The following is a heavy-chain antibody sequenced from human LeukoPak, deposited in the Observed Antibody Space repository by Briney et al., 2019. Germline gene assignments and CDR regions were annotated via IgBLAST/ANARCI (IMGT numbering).Heavy chain of an antibody. V-gene: IGHV4-34*01. J-gene: IGHJ4*02. Sequence: SETLSLTCAVYGGSFSGYYWSWIRQPPGKGLEWIGEINHSGSTNYNPSLKSRVTISVDTSKNQFSLKMSSVTAADTAVYYCARETQWLGYYFDYWGQGTLSPSPQ. CDR3: ARETQWLGYYFDY. CDR1: GGSFSGYY. D-gene: IGHD6-19*01. CDR2: INHSGST.